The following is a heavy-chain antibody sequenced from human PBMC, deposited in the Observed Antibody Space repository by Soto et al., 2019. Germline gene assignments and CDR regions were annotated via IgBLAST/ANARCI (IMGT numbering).Heavy chain of an antibody. CDR1: GGTFSSYA. Sequence: QVQLVQSGAEVKKPGSSVKVSCKASGGTFSSYAISWVRQAPGQGLEWMGGIIPIFGTANYAQKFQGRVTITADESTSTAYMELGRLRSEDTAVYYCARMAPREGRYSYYYYGMDVWGQGTTVTVSS. J-gene: IGHJ6*02. D-gene: IGHD1-1*01. CDR2: IIPIFGTA. CDR3: ARMAPREGRYSYYYYGMDV. V-gene: IGHV1-69*01.